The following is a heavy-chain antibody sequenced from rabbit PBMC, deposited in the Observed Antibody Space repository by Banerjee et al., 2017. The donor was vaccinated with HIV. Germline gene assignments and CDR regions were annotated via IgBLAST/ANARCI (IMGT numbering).Heavy chain of an antibody. D-gene: IGHD4-2*01. CDR3: ASNAGYAGHTYFNL. CDR2: INTGSGST. J-gene: IGHJ4*01. CDR1: GFDLSNYYY. Sequence: QEQLVEDGGDLVKPGASLTLTCKASGFDLSNYYYMCWVRQAPGKGLELIGCINTGSGSTWYASRVNGRFTISRSTSLNTVDLKMTSLTAADTATYFCASNAGYAGHTYFNLWGPGTLVTVS. V-gene: IGHV1S43*01.